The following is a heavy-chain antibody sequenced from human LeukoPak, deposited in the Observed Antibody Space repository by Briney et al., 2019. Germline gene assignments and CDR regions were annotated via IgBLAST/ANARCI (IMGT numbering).Heavy chain of an antibody. J-gene: IGHJ4*02. Sequence: GGSLRLSCVASGFTFTGHSMHWVRQAPGKGLEWVAVVADDEKTIFYADSLKGRFTVSRDNSKNTVYLQMNSLRDEDTAVYYCARDPVGYSSGHFDSWGQGNLVTVSS. D-gene: IGHD6-19*01. CDR3: ARDPVGYSSGHFDS. V-gene: IGHV3-30*04. CDR2: VADDEKTI. CDR1: GFTFTGHS.